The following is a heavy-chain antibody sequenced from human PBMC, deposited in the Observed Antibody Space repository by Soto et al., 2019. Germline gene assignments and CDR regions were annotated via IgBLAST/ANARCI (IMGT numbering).Heavy chain of an antibody. CDR1: GDSISGNY. CDR2: MYYTGST. CDR3: ARVPDR. V-gene: IGHV4-59*12. J-gene: IGHJ5*02. Sequence: SETLSLPCTVSGDSISGNYWGWIRQPPGKRLQWIGYMYYTGSTYYNPSLKSRVTISVDRSKNQFSLKLSSVTAADTAVYYCARVPDRWGQGTLVTVSS. D-gene: IGHD2-2*01.